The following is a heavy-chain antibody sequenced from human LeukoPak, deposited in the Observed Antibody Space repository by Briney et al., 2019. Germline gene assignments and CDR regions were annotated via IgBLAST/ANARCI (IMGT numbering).Heavy chain of an antibody. D-gene: IGHD1-14*01. Sequence: PSETLSLTCTVSGYSISSGYYWGWIRQPPGKGLEWIGSIYHSGSTYYNPSFKSRVTISVDTSKNQFSLKLSSVTAADTAVYYCARVGILQAYFDYWGQGTLVTVSS. J-gene: IGHJ4*02. CDR3: ARVGILQAYFDY. CDR2: IYHSGST. V-gene: IGHV4-38-2*02. CDR1: GYSISSGYY.